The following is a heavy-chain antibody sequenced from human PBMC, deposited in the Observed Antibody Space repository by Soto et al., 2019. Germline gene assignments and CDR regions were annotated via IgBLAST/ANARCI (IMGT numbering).Heavy chain of an antibody. J-gene: IGHJ5*02. CDR2: INTDNGST. D-gene: IGHD2-2*02. CDR1: GYAFTKYI. V-gene: IGHV1-3*04. Sequence: ASVKVSCKASGYAFTKYIMHWVRQAPGQRPEWMGWINTDNGSTRYSQKFQGRVTIVRDISATTAYMELGSLRSDDTAVYYCARAANCSSSTGCYSQWFAPWGQGTLVTVSS. CDR3: ARAANCSSSTGCYSQWFAP.